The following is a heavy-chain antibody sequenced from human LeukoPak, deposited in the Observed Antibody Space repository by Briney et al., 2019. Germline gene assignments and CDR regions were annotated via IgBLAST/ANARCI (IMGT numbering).Heavy chain of an antibody. CDR2: IYYSGST. V-gene: IGHV4-39*07. CDR1: GGSISSSSYY. J-gene: IGHJ6*03. Sequence: SETLSLTCTVSGGSISSSSYYWGWIRQPPGKGLEWIGSIYYSGSTYYNPSLKSRVTISVDTSKNQFSLKLSSVTAAHTAVYYCARDFKKQHGEPYSYYYYYMDVWGKGTTVTVSS. CDR3: ARDFKKQHGEPYSYYYYYMDV. D-gene: IGHD6-13*01.